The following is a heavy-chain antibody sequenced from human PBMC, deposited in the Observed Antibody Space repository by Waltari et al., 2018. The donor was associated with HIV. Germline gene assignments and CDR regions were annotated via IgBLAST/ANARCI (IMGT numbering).Heavy chain of an antibody. CDR1: AW. J-gene: IGHJ4*02. CDR2: IKTKTDGGTV. V-gene: IGHV3-15*01. CDR3: TTIQFYYVFEF. D-gene: IGHD3-10*02. Sequence: AWMSGFRQAPGKGLEWVGRIKTKTDGGTVDYAAPVTGRFTISRDDSQSTLYLEINSLKTEDTAVYYCTTIQFYYVFEFWGQGTLVTVSS.